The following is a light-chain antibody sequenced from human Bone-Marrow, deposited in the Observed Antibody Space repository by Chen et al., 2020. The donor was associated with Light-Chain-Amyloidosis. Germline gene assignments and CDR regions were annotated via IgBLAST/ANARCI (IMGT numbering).Light chain of an antibody. CDR2: EVS. CDR1: SSDVGGYNY. V-gene: IGLV2-8*01. J-gene: IGLJ2*01. Sequence: QSALPQPPSASGSPGQSLTISCTGTSSDVGGYNYVSWYQQHPGKAPKLMIYEVSERPSGVPDRFSGSKSGNTASLTVSGLQAEDEADYYCSSYAGSNNLVFGGGTKLTVL. CDR3: SSYAGSNNLV.